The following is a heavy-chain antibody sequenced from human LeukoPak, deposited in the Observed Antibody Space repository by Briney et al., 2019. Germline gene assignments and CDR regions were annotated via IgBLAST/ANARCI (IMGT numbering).Heavy chain of an antibody. CDR3: ARGPATTNYNWFDP. CDR1: GDSISSGSYY. V-gene: IGHV4-61*02. J-gene: IGHJ5*02. Sequence: SETLSLTCNVAGDSISSGSYYWSWIRQPAGKGLEWIGRIYSSGRTNYNPSLKSRLTISIDTSKNQFSLKLSSVTAADTAVYYCARGPATTNYNWFDPWGQGTLVTVSS. CDR2: IYSSGRT. D-gene: IGHD4-11*01.